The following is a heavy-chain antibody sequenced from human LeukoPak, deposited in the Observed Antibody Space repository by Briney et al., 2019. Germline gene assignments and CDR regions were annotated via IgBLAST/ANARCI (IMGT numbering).Heavy chain of an antibody. V-gene: IGHV1-69*13. CDR1: GGTFSSYA. J-gene: IGHJ4*02. Sequence: ASVKVSCKASGGTFSSYAISWVRQAPGQGLEWVGGVIPIFGTANYAQKFQGRVTITADESTSTAYMELSSLRSEDTAVYYCARDLGLELPYYFDYWGQGTLVTVSS. CDR3: ARDLGLELPYYFDY. CDR2: VIPIFGTA. D-gene: IGHD1-7*01.